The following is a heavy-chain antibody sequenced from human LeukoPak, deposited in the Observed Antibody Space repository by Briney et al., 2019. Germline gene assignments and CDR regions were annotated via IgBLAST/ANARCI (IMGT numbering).Heavy chain of an antibody. J-gene: IGHJ4*02. CDR2: TYYRSKWYN. D-gene: IGHD6-13*01. CDR1: GDSVSSNSAA. CDR3: ARGLSSSWYSLYYFDY. Sequence: SQTLSLTCAISGDSVSSNSAAWNWIRQSPSRGFEWLGRTYYRSKWYNDYAVSVKSRITINPDTSKNQFSLQLNSVTPEDTAMYYCARGLSSSWYSLYYFDYWGQGTLVTVSS. V-gene: IGHV6-1*01.